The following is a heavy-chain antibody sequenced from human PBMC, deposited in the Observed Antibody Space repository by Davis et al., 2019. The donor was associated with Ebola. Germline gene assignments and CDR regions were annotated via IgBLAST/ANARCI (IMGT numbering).Heavy chain of an antibody. Sequence: GESLKISCAASGFTFSSYGMHWVRQAPGKGLEWVAVIWYDGSNKYYADSVKGRFTISRDNSKNTLYLQMNSLRAEDTAVYYCAREGTIFGVVIAYFDYWGQGTLVTVSS. V-gene: IGHV3-33*01. D-gene: IGHD3-3*01. CDR3: AREGTIFGVVIAYFDY. CDR2: IWYDGSNK. J-gene: IGHJ4*02. CDR1: GFTFSSYG.